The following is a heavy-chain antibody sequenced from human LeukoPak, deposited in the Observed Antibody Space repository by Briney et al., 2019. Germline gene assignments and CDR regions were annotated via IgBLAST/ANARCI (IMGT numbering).Heavy chain of an antibody. CDR1: GGSISSGSYY. J-gene: IGHJ4*02. D-gene: IGHD6-13*01. CDR2: IYTSGST. Sequence: PSQTLSLTCTVSGGSISSGSYYWSWIRQPAGKGLEWIGRIYTSGSTNYNPSLKSRVTISVDKSKNQFSLKLGSVTAADTAVYYCARRAAAAFFGYWGQGTLVTVSS. V-gene: IGHV4-61*02. CDR3: ARRAAAAFFGY.